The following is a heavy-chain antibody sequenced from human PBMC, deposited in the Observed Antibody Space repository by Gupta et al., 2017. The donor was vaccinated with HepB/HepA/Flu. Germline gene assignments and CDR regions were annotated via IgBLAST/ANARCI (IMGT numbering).Heavy chain of an antibody. V-gene: IGHV4-30-4*01. Sequence: QVQLHESGQGLVKPSQTLSLTCTVSGASISSGDYYLTWIRQPPGKGLEWLGYIFYNGFPDDNSSLKSRLTISVDTAKNQFSLNLTSVTAADTAVYYCARENCYDHTGGSWGRGTLVSVSS. CDR2: IFYNGFP. CDR3: ARENCYDHTGGS. D-gene: IGHD2-2*01. J-gene: IGHJ5*02. CDR1: GASISSGDYY.